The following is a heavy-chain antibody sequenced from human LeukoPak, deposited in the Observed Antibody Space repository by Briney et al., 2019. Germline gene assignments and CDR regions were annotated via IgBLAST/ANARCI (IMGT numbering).Heavy chain of an antibody. CDR1: GFTFSSYA. J-gene: IGHJ4*02. D-gene: IGHD3-22*01. CDR3: AKSLNYYDSSGYTN. Sequence: GGSLRLSCAASGFTFSSYAMSWVRQAPGKGLEWVSAISGSGGSTYYADSVKGRFTISRDSSKNTLYLQMNSLRAEDTAVYYCAKSLNYYDSSGYTNWGQGTLVTVSS. CDR2: ISGSGGST. V-gene: IGHV3-23*01.